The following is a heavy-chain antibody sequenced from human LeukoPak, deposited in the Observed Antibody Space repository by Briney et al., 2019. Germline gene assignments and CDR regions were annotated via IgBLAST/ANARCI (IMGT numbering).Heavy chain of an antibody. J-gene: IGHJ5*02. D-gene: IGHD6-13*01. CDR2: IYYSGST. Sequence: SETLSLTCTVAGGSISSSSYYWGWIRQPPGKGLEWIGSIYYSGSTYYNPSLKSRVTIPVDTSKTQFSLKRSSVTAADTAVYYCAREMIAAAGTWWFDPWGQGTLVTVSS. V-gene: IGHV4-39*07. CDR1: GGSISSSSYY. CDR3: AREMIAAAGTWWFDP.